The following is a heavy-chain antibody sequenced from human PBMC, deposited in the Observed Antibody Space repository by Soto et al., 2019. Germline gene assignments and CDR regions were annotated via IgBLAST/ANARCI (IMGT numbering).Heavy chain of an antibody. D-gene: IGHD6-13*01. CDR1: GFTFSSYG. Sequence: GGSLRLSCAASGFTFSSYGMHWVRQAPGKGLEWVAVIWYDGSNKYYADSVKGRFTISRDNSKNTRYLQMNSLRAEETAVYYGARDWGSSWDFDYWGQGTLVTGSS. CDR3: ARDWGSSWDFDY. CDR2: IWYDGSNK. V-gene: IGHV3-33*01. J-gene: IGHJ4*02.